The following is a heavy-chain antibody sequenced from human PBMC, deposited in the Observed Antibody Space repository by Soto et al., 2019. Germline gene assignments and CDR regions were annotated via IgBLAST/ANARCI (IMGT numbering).Heavy chain of an antibody. V-gene: IGHV3-53*01. J-gene: IGHJ1*01. Sequence: VQLVESGGGLIQPGGSLRLSCAASGFTVSSNYMSWVRQAPGKGLEWVSTIYSGGRTFYADSVEGRFTISRDNSKNTLYLQMNSLRVGDTAVYYCARDGAMTTYFEYFLYWGQGTLVTVSS. CDR2: IYSGGRT. CDR1: GFTVSSNY. CDR3: ARDGAMTTYFEYFLY. D-gene: IGHD4-17*01.